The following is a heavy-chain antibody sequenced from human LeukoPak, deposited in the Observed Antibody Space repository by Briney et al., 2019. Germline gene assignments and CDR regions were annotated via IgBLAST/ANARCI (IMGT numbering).Heavy chain of an antibody. J-gene: IGHJ6*03. D-gene: IGHD5-18*01. CDR2: INPNSGGT. CDR3: ARDLGYSYGVYYYYYYMDV. Sequence: ASVKVSCKASGYTFTGYYMHWVRQAPGQGLEWMGWINPNSGGTNYAQKFQGRVTMTRDTSISTAYMELSRLRSDDTAVYYCARDLGYSYGVYYYYYYMDVSGKGTTVTVSS. CDR1: GYTFTGYY. V-gene: IGHV1-2*02.